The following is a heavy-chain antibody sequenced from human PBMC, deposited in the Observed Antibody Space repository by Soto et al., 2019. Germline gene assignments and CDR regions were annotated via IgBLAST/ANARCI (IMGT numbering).Heavy chain of an antibody. D-gene: IGHD2-21*02. CDR2: INHSGST. Sequence: SETLSLTCSVYGWSFSDYYWSWIRQPPGKGLEWIGEINHSGSTNYNPSLKSRVTISVDTSKNQFSLKLSSVTAADTAVYYCARGLVTPLPYWGQGTLVTVSS. CDR1: GWSFSDYY. CDR3: ARGLVTPLPY. V-gene: IGHV4-34*01. J-gene: IGHJ4*02.